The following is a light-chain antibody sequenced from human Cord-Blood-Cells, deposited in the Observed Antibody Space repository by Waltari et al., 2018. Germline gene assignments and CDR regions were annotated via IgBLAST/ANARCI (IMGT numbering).Light chain of an antibody. CDR2: DAS. V-gene: IGKV3-11*01. CDR1: QSVCSY. CDR3: QQRSNWPPVT. Sequence: EIVLTQSPATLSLAPGERATLSCRASQSVCSYLAWYHQKPGQAPRLLIYDASNRATGIPARCSGSGSGTDFTLTISSLEPEDFAVYYCQQRSNWPPVTFGQGTRLEIK. J-gene: IGKJ5*01.